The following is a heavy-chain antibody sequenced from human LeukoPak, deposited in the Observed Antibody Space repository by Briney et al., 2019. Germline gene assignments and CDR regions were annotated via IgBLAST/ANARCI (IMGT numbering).Heavy chain of an antibody. V-gene: IGHV4-59*08. CDR2: ICYSGST. D-gene: IGHD3-22*01. J-gene: IGHJ6*02. Sequence: SETPSLTCTVSGGSISNYYWSWIRQPPGKGLEWIGYICYSGSTNYNPSLKSRVTISVDTSKNQFSLKLSSVTAADTAVYYCARHTQVYYDSTIFGLDVWGQGTTVTVSS. CDR1: GGSISNYY. CDR3: ARHTQVYYDSTIFGLDV.